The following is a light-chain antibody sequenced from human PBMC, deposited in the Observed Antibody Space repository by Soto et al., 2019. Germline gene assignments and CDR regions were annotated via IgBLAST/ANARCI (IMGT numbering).Light chain of an antibody. Sequence: QSALTQPPSAAGSPGQSVTISCTGTSSDVGAYNYVSWYQQHPGKVPKLMVYECNKRPSGVPDRFSGSKPGNTASLTVSGIQAEDEADYDRTSYAGGNNIFGTGTELTVL. V-gene: IGLV2-8*01. J-gene: IGLJ1*01. CDR3: TSYAGGNNI. CDR1: SSDVGAYNY. CDR2: ECN.